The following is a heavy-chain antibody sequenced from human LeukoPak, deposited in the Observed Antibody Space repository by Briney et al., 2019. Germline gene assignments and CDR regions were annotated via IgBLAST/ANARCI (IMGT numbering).Heavy chain of an antibody. Sequence: GGSLRLSCAASGFTFSSYAMSWVRQAPGKGLEWVSAISGSGGSTYYADSVKGRFTISRDNSKNTLYLQMNSLRAEDTAVYYCAKDLDSRWYKIAGSVDYWGQGTLVTVSS. CDR2: ISGSGGST. D-gene: IGHD1-14*01. CDR3: AKDLDSRWYKIAGSVDY. V-gene: IGHV3-23*01. J-gene: IGHJ4*02. CDR1: GFTFSSYA.